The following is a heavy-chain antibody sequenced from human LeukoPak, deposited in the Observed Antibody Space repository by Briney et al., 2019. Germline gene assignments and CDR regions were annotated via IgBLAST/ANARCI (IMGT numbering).Heavy chain of an antibody. Sequence: SETLSLTCAVYSGSFSGYYWSWIRQPPGKGLEWIGEINHSGSTNYNPSLKGRVTISVDTSKNQFSLKLSSVTAADTAVYYCARETSQKGAHYMDVWGKGTTVTISS. J-gene: IGHJ6*03. CDR2: INHSGST. D-gene: IGHD3-16*01. V-gene: IGHV4-34*01. CDR3: ARETSQKGAHYMDV. CDR1: SGSFSGYY.